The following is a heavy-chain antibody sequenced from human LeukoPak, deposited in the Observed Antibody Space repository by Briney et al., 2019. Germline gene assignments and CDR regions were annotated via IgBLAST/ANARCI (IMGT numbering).Heavy chain of an antibody. D-gene: IGHD1-1*01. V-gene: IGHV4-4*09. J-gene: IGHJ4*02. CDR1: GGSISSYY. CDR2: IYTSGST. CDR3: ARTTWTTGHDY. Sequence: SETLSLTCTVSGGSISSYYWSWIRQPPGKGLEWIGCIYTSGSTNYNPSLKSRVTISVGTSKNQFSLKLSSVTAADTAVYYCARTTWTTGHDYWGQGTLVTVSS.